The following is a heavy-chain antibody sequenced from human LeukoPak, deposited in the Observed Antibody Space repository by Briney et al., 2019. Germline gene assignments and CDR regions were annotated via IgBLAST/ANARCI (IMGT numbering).Heavy chain of an antibody. D-gene: IGHD2-2*01. CDR3: ARSLGSCSTTTCYDNWFDP. J-gene: IGHJ5*02. CDR2: ISSSGVYI. CDR1: GFTFNTYW. V-gene: IGHV3-21*01. Sequence: PGGSLRLSCAASGFTFNTYWMNWFRQAPGKGLEWVSSISSSGVYIYYADSLKGRFTISRDNAKDSLYLQMNSLRAEDTAVYYCARSLGSCSTTTCYDNWFDPWGQGTLVTVSS.